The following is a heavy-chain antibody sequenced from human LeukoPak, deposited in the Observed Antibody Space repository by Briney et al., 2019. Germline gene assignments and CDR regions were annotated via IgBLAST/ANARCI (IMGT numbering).Heavy chain of an antibody. J-gene: IGHJ4*02. CDR2: IYYSGST. V-gene: IGHV4-59*08. Sequence: PSETLSLTCTVSGGSISSYYWSWIRQPPGKGLEWIGYIYYSGSTNYNPSLKSRVTISVDTSKNQFSLKLSSVTAADTAVYYCAKTAAGTIGGFDYWGQGTLVTVSS. D-gene: IGHD6-13*01. CDR1: GGSISSYY. CDR3: AKTAAGTIGGFDY.